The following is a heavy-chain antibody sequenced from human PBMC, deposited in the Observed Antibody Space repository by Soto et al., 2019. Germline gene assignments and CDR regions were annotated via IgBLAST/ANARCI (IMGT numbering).Heavy chain of an antibody. CDR1: GGSVTSYY. V-gene: IGHV4-4*07. Sequence: EWLCRAGPGSGGSVTSYYWSGIRQPSGKGLEWIGRIYTSGSSNYNPSLKSRVTMSVDTSKNQFSLKLSSVTAADTAVYYCARARPQPSIVGASGVYDWFDPWGQGSLVTVYS. CDR2: IYTSGSS. D-gene: IGHD1-26*01. CDR3: ARARPQPSIVGASGVYDWFDP. J-gene: IGHJ5*02.